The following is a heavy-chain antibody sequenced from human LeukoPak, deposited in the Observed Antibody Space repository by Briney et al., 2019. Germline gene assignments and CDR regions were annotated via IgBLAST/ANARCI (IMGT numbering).Heavy chain of an antibody. V-gene: IGHV4-4*07. J-gene: IGHJ4*02. Sequence: SETLSLTCTVSGGSISSYYWSWIRQPAGKGLEWIGRIYTSGSTYYNPSLKSRVTISVDTSKNQFSLKLSSVTAADTAVYYRARQSGYDIEPTNFDYWGQGTLVTVSS. CDR2: IYTSGST. CDR1: GGSISSYY. D-gene: IGHD5-12*01. CDR3: ARQSGYDIEPTNFDY.